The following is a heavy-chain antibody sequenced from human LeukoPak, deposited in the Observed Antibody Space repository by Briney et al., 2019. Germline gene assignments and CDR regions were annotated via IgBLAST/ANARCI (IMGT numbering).Heavy chain of an antibody. V-gene: IGHV3-74*03. CDR1: GFTFSNYW. CDR2: ISSDGSST. CDR3: ARVTYSNSWYFDY. J-gene: IGHJ4*02. Sequence: PGGSLRLSCAASGFTFSNYWMRWVRQPPGKGLVWISHISSDGSSTTYADSVKGRLTISRDSAKNTLYLQMNSLRPEDTAVYHCARVTYSNSWYFDYWGQGTLVTVSS. D-gene: IGHD6-13*01.